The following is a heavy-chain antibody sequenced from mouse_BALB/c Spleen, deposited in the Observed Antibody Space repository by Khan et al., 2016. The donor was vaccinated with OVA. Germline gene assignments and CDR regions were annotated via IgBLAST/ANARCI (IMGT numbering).Heavy chain of an antibody. CDR1: GYTFTSYY. CDR2: IYPGNVNT. J-gene: IGHJ3*01. V-gene: IGHV1S56*01. Sequence: QVQLKQSGPELVKPGASVRISCKASGYTFTSYYINWVKQRPGQGLEWVGWIYPGNVNTKYNEKFKGEATLTADKSSSTAYMQLNSLTSEDSAVYCCAREGYYGNYRAWFAYWGQGTLVTVSA. D-gene: IGHD2-1*01. CDR3: AREGYYGNYRAWFAY.